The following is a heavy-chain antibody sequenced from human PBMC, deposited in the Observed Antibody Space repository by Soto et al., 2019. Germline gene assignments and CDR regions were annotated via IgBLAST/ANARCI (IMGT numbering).Heavy chain of an antibody. Sequence: SETLSLTCTVSGGSISSGDYYWSWIRQPPGKGLEWIGYIYYSGSTYYNPSLKSRVTISVDTSKNQFSLKLSSVTAADTAVYYCASGPGGGYYGSGSYYPAVAGYYYGMDVWGQGTTVTVSS. CDR1: GGSISSGDYY. CDR3: ASGPGGGYYGSGSYYPAVAGYYYGMDV. J-gene: IGHJ6*02. CDR2: IYYSGST. V-gene: IGHV4-30-4*01. D-gene: IGHD3-10*01.